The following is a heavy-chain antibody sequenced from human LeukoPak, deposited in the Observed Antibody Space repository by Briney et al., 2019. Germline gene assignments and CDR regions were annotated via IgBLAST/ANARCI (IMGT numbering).Heavy chain of an antibody. CDR2: ISSSSSYI. Sequence: GGSLRLSCAASGLTFSSYSMNWVRQAPGKGLEWVSSISSSSSYIYYADSVKGRFTISRDNAKNSLYLQMNSLRAEDTAVYYCASLSLPAAAGTNGMDVWGQGTTVTVSS. CDR3: ASLSLPAAAGTNGMDV. J-gene: IGHJ6*02. D-gene: IGHD6-13*01. CDR1: GLTFSSYS. V-gene: IGHV3-21*01.